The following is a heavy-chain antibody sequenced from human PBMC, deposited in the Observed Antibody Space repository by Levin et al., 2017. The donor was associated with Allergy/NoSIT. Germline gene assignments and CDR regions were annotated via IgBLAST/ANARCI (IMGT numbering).Heavy chain of an antibody. CDR2: ISYDGSNK. CDR1: GFTFSSYA. J-gene: IGHJ6*02. CDR3: ARDQAIQERYCSGGSCYSPGVRLDYYGMDV. Sequence: GGSLRLSCAASGFTFSSYAMHWVRQAPGKGLEWVAVISYDGSNKYYADSVKGRFTISRDNSKNTLYLQMNSLRAEDTAVYYCARDQAIQERYCSGGSCYSPGVRLDYYGMDVWGQGTTVTVSS. D-gene: IGHD2-15*01. V-gene: IGHV3-30*04.